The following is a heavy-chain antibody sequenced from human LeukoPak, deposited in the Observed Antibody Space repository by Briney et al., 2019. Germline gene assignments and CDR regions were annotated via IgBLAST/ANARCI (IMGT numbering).Heavy chain of an antibody. CDR3: ARDAGPSGYDLFDY. J-gene: IGHJ4*02. D-gene: IGHD5-12*01. CDR1: GFRFSDYW. Sequence: PDGSLRLTSATSGFRFSDYWMAWVRQAPGKGLEWVANIKRDGSEKFYVDSVKGRFTISRDNAKNSLYLQMNSLRAEDTAVYFCARDAGPSGYDLFDYWGQGTLVTVSS. V-gene: IGHV3-7*04. CDR2: IKRDGSEK.